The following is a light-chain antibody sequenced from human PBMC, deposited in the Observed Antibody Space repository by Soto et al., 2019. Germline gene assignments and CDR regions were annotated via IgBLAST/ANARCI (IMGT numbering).Light chain of an antibody. CDR2: GAS. CDR1: QSVSNNY. CDR3: QQANSFPIT. V-gene: IGKV3-20*01. J-gene: IGKJ5*01. Sequence: EIVLTQSPGTLSLSPGERATLSCRTSQSVSNNYLAWYQQKPGQAPRLLIYGASSRATGIPDRFSGSGSGTDFTLSISRLEPEDFATYYCQQANSFPITFGQGTRLEIK.